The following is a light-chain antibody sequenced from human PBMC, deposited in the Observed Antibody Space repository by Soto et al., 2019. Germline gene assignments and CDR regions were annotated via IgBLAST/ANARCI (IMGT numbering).Light chain of an antibody. J-gene: IGKJ4*01. Sequence: EIVMTQSPANLSLFPGDRATLSCRASQSVSSTYIAWYQQKPGQSPRLLIYGASSRATGIPDSFSGSGSGTDFTLTISSLEPEDFAVYYCQQYSNSPPLTFGRGTKVDIK. CDR1: QSVSSTY. CDR2: GAS. CDR3: QQYSNSPPLT. V-gene: IGKV3-20*01.